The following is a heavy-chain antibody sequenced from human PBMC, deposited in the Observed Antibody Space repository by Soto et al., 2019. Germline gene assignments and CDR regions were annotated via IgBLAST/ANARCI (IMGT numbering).Heavy chain of an antibody. CDR3: QRKSY. Sequence: AALKLSCKTVVYSYTSYRISWVRQAPGQGLEWMGWISAYNGNTNYAQKLQGRVTMTTDTSTSTAYMELRSLRSDDTAVYYCQRKSYCGQGTLVTVSS. CDR1: VYSYTSYR. J-gene: IGHJ4*02. V-gene: IGHV1-18*01. CDR2: ISAYNGNT.